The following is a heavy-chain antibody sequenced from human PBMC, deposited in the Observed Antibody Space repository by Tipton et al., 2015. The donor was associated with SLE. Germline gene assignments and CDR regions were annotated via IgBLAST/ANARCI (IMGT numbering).Heavy chain of an antibody. D-gene: IGHD3-3*01. CDR3: ARTQLRVSPNAFDI. V-gene: IGHV4-61*02. J-gene: IGHJ3*02. CDR1: GGPISSGNYY. Sequence: TLSLTCTVSGGPISSGNYYWTWIRQPAGKGLEWIGRIHTSGRTHYNPSLKSRATISLDTSKNQFSLKLSSVTAADTAVYYCARTQLRVSPNAFDIWGQGRKVTDS. CDR2: IHTSGRT.